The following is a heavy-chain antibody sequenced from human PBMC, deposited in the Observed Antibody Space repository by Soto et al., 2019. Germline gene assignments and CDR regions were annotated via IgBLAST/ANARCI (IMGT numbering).Heavy chain of an antibody. CDR1: EFTFSSYG. V-gene: IGHV3-30*18. Sequence: GGSLRLSCAASEFTFSSYGMHWVRQAPGKGLEWVAVISYDGSEKYYADSVKGRFTISRDNSKNTLYLQMSSLRAEDTAVYYCAKSGSARGYYYYEMDVWGQGTTVTVSS. D-gene: IGHD3-10*01. J-gene: IGHJ6*02. CDR3: AKSGSARGYYYYEMDV. CDR2: ISYDGSEK.